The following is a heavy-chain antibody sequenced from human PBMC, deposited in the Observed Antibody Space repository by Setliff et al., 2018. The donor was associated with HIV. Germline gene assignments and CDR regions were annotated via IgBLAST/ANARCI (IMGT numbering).Heavy chain of an antibody. Sequence: ASVKVSCKASGYTFTNYYIHWVRQAPGQGLEWMGLINPSGGRTSYAQEFQGRLTMTRDTSRSTVYMELSSLRSEDTAVYYCARCYYDSSGPTDAFDIWGQGTAVTVSS. V-gene: IGHV1-46*01. CDR3: ARCYYDSSGPTDAFDI. CDR1: GYTFTNYY. D-gene: IGHD3-22*01. J-gene: IGHJ3*02. CDR2: INPSGGRT.